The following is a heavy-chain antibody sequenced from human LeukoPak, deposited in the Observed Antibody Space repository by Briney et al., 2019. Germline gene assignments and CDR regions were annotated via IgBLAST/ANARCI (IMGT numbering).Heavy chain of an antibody. V-gene: IGHV3-7*01. J-gene: IGHJ6*03. D-gene: IGHD3-9*01. CDR2: IKQDGSEK. CDR1: GFTFSSYW. CDR3: AGSATGYYYYYMDV. Sequence: GGSLRLSCAASGFTFSSYWMSWVRQAPGKGLEWVSNIKQDGSEKYYVESVKGRFTISRDNAKNSLYLQMNSLRAEDTAVYYCAGSATGYYYYYMDVWGKGTTVTVSS.